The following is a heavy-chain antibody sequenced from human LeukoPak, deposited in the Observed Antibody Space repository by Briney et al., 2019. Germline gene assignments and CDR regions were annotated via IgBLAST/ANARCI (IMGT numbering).Heavy chain of an antibody. Sequence: SETLSLTCTVSGDSNSGYYWSWIRQPPGKGLEWIGYINDSGNTNYNTTLKSRVNVSIDTSKTQCSLKLSSVTASDTAVYYCVRHATIGLGMDVWGQGTTVTVSS. CDR1: GDSNSGYY. V-gene: IGHV4-59*08. CDR2: INDSGNT. J-gene: IGHJ6*02. D-gene: IGHD5-24*01. CDR3: VRHATIGLGMDV.